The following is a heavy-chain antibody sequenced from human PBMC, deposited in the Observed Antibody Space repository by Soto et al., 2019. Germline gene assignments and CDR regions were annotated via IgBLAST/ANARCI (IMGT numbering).Heavy chain of an antibody. D-gene: IGHD2-21*02. J-gene: IGHJ5*01. CDR1: GFTFSSHS. CDR2: ISSSSTTI. Sequence: EVQLVESGGGLVQPGGSLRLACAASGFTFSSHSMNWVRQAPGKGLEWVSYISSSSTTIYYADSVKGRFTISRDNAXNSLYLQMNNLRDEDTAVYYCARRRYCGGDCYLDSWGQGTLVTVSS. V-gene: IGHV3-48*02. CDR3: ARRRYCGGDCYLDS.